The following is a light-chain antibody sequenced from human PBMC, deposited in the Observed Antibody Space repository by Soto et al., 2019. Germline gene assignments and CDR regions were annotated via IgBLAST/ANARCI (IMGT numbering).Light chain of an antibody. CDR2: DAS. Sequence: EIVLTQSPATLSLSPGERATLSCRASQSVSSYLAWYQQKPGQAPRLLIYDASTRATGIPARFSGSGSGTDFTLTISSLEPEDFAVYYFQQRSNWPPTFGQGTKLEIK. CDR3: QQRSNWPPT. J-gene: IGKJ2*01. CDR1: QSVSSY. V-gene: IGKV3-11*01.